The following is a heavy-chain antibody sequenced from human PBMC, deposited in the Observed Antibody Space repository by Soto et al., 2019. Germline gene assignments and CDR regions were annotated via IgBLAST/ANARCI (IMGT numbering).Heavy chain of an antibody. V-gene: IGHV2-70*01. J-gene: IGHJ5*01. CDR2: IDWDGDE. Sequence: GSGPTLVNPTQTLTLTCTFSGFSLSSIGMCVSWIRQPPGKALEWLALIDWDGDEYYSTSLETRLTISKDTSKNQVVLTMSNMDLVDTATYYCARSITRSGFFNWFDSWGQGTLVTVSS. CDR1: GFSLSSIGMC. D-gene: IGHD3-3*01. CDR3: ARSITRSGFFNWFDS.